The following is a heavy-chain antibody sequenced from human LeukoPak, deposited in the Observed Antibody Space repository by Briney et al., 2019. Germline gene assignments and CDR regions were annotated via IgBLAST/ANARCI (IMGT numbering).Heavy chain of an antibody. V-gene: IGHV3-30-3*01. D-gene: IGHD5-18*01. CDR1: GFTFSSYA. CDR3: AREQSRGIQLWDDAFDI. CDR2: ISYDGSNK. J-gene: IGHJ3*02. Sequence: PGGSLRLSCAASGFTFSSYAMHWVRQAPGKGLEWVAVISYDGSNKYYADSVKGRFTISRDNSKNTLYLQMNSLRAEDTAVYYCAREQSRGIQLWDDAFDIWGQGTMVTVSS.